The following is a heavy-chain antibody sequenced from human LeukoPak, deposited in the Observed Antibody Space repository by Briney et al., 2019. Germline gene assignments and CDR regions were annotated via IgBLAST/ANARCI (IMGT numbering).Heavy chain of an antibody. Sequence: PSETLSLTCTVSRGSISSYYWSWIRQPPGKGLEWIGYIYYSGSTNYNPSLKSRVTISVDTSKNQFSLKLSSVTAADTAVYYCARSDYYGSGSYPNWFDPWGQGTLVTVSS. D-gene: IGHD3-10*01. CDR3: ARSDYYGSGSYPNWFDP. CDR2: IYYSGST. V-gene: IGHV4-59*01. CDR1: RGSISSYY. J-gene: IGHJ5*02.